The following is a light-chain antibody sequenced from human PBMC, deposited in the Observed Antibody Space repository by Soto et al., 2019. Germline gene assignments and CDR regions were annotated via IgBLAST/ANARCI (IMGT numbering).Light chain of an antibody. CDR2: SNN. CDR1: SSNIGTNS. V-gene: IGLV1-44*01. J-gene: IGLJ1*01. CDR3: AAWDDSLNGFYV. Sequence: QSVLTQPPSVSGPPGQRVTISCSGSSSNIGTNSVNWYQQLPGTAPKLLIYSNNQRPSGVPDRFSGSKSGTSASLAISGLQSEDEADYYCAAWDDSLNGFYVFGTGTKLTVL.